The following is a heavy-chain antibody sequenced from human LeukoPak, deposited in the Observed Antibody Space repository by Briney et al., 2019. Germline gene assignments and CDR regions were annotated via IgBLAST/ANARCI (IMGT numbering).Heavy chain of an antibody. CDR2: ISGSGGTT. Sequence: GGSLRLSCGASGFAFGSYVMNWVRQAPGKGLEWVSSISGSGGTTYYADSVRGRFTISRDNSKNTLYLQMNSLRAEDMAVYYCVGGYCRSTKCSASYWGQGTLVTVSS. J-gene: IGHJ4*02. D-gene: IGHD2-2*01. V-gene: IGHV3-23*01. CDR3: VGGYCRSTKCSASY. CDR1: GFAFGSYV.